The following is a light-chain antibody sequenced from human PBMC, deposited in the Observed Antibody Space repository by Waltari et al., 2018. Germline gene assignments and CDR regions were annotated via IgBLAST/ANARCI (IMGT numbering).Light chain of an antibody. CDR3: QQYNSRPWT. CDR1: QSLSSW. CDR2: QAS. Sequence: DIQMTQSPSTLSASVGDSVTITCRASQSLSSWLAWYQQKPGKAPKLLVYQASTLESGVPPRFSGSAFGTEVTLTISSLQPDDFATYYCQQYNSRPWTFGQGTKVEF. J-gene: IGKJ1*01. V-gene: IGKV1-5*03.